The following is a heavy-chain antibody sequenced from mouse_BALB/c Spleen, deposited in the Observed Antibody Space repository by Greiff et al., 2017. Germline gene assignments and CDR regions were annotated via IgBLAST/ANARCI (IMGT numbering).Heavy chain of an antibody. V-gene: IGHV7-3*02. CDR1: GFTFTDYY. Sequence: DVKLVESGGGLVQPGGSLRLSCATSGFTFTDYYMSWVRQPPGKALEWLGFIRNKANGYTTEYSASVKGRFTISRDNSQSILYLQMNTLRAEDSATYYCARDYGSSYGFAYWGQGTLVTVSA. J-gene: IGHJ3*01. CDR3: ARDYGSSYGFAY. CDR2: IRNKANGYTT. D-gene: IGHD1-1*01.